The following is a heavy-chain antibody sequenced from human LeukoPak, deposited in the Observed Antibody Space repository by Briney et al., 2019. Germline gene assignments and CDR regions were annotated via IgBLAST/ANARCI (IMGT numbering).Heavy chain of an antibody. CDR1: GYTFTNYA. D-gene: IGHD2-8*01. Sequence: ASVKVSCKASGYTFTNYAISWVRQAPGQGLEWMGWISAYNGNTNYAQNLQGRVTMTTDTSTSTAYMELRSLRSDDTAVYHCALISYCTTITCYFLDYWGQGTLVTVSS. CDR3: ALISYCTTITCYFLDY. CDR2: ISAYNGNT. J-gene: IGHJ4*02. V-gene: IGHV1-18*01.